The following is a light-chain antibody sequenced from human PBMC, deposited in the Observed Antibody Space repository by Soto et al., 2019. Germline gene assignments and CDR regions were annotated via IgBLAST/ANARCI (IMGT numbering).Light chain of an antibody. CDR3: GTWDTNLSAGV. Sequence: QSVLTQPTSVSAAPGQKVTISCSGSNSNIGVNSVSWYQQLPGTAPKLLIYDNNERPSGIPDRFSGSKSGTSATLGITGLQAGDEADYYCGTWDTNLSAGVFGGGTKLTVL. CDR2: DNN. J-gene: IGLJ3*02. V-gene: IGLV1-51*01. CDR1: NSNIGVNS.